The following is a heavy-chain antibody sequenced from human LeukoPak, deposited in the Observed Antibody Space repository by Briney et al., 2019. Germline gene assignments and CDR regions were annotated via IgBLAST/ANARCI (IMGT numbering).Heavy chain of an antibody. CDR2: MITILGIA. CDR1: GATVGSYT. J-gene: IGHJ3*01. Sequence: GASGRVSCTASGATVGSYTISWGGGAPGQGLEWWGGMITILGIATYAQKCQGRVTITADKSRSTAYMELSSLRCEETTVYYCARERASSGYHQAFDLWGQGTIVRVPS. D-gene: IGHD3-22*01. CDR3: ARERASSGYHQAFDL. V-gene: IGHV1-69*04.